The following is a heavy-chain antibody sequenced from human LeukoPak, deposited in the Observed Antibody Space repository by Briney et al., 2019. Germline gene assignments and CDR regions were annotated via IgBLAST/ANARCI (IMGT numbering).Heavy chain of an antibody. CDR1: GFSFSDYC. V-gene: IGHV3-7*03. D-gene: IGHD3-16*02. J-gene: IGHJ4*02. CDR3: ASNYVWGSYRYINY. Sequence: PGGSLRLSCTASGFSFSDYCMTWVRQAPGKGLEWVANIIQDGSKMNYVDSVKGRFTISRDNSKNTLYLQMNSLRAEDTAVYYCASNYVWGSYRYINYWGQGTLVTVSS. CDR2: IIQDGSKM.